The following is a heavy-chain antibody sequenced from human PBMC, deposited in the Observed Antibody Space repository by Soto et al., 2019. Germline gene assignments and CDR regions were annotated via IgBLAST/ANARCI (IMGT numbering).Heavy chain of an antibody. CDR1: GGTFNRYA. V-gene: IGHV1-69*01. CDR2: IIPIFGIG. J-gene: IGHJ6*02. D-gene: IGHD3-3*01. CDR3: ARSAITLFGVVSIPPHYYSEMDV. Sequence: QVQLVQSGAEVKKPGSSVKVSCKASGGTFNRYAISWVRQAPGQGLEWMGGIIPIFGIGNDAQRFQGRVTITAAESTGKAYMELSSLRSEDTGVYYCARSAITLFGVVSIPPHYYSEMDVWGQGTTVTVSS.